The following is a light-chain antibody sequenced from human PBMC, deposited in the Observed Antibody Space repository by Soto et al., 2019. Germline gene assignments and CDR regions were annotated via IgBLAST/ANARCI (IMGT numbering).Light chain of an antibody. CDR3: QQSFSTPQT. J-gene: IGKJ4*01. Sequence: DIQMTQSPSSLSASVGDSVTITCRASQSINIYLSWYQQKPGKAPKLLINVASTLQGGVPSRVSSSGSGTEFTLAISSLQPEDSATYYCQQSFSTPQTFGGGTRVEIK. CDR2: VAS. V-gene: IGKV1-39*01. CDR1: QSINIY.